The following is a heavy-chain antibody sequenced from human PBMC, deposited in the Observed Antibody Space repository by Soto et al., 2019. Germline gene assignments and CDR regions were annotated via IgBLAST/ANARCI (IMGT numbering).Heavy chain of an antibody. CDR2: INHSGST. CDR1: GGSFSGYY. V-gene: IGHV4-34*01. D-gene: IGHD3-16*01. J-gene: IGHJ4*02. CDR3: ARDLYGWPFDY. Sequence: QVQLQQWGAGLLKPSETLSLTCAVYGGSFSGYYWCWIRQPPGKGLEWIGEINHSGSTNYNPSLKSRVTISVDTSKNQFSLKLSSVTAADTAVYYCARDLYGWPFDYWGQGTLVTVSS.